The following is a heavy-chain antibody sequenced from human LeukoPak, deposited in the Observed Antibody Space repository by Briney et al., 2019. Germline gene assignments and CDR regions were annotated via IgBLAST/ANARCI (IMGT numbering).Heavy chain of an antibody. V-gene: IGHV4-39*01. CDR1: GGAISSSSYY. D-gene: IGHD3-22*01. CDR3: AAQYYYDSSGYYFDY. CDR2: IYYSGST. Sequence: SETLSLTCTVSGGAISSSSYYWGWIRQPPGKGLEWIGSIYYSGSTYQNPSLKSRVTISVDTSKNQFSLKLSSVTAADTAVYYCAAQYYYDSSGYYFDYWGQGTLVTVSS. J-gene: IGHJ4*02.